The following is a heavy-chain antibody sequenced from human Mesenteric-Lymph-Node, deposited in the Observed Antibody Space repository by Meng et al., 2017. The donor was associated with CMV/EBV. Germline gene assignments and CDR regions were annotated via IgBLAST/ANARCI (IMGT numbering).Heavy chain of an antibody. J-gene: IGHJ6*02. CDR2: ISSSCSYM. Sequence: GESLKLSCAASGFTFSDYYMSWIRQAPGTGQEWVSAISSSCSYMYYGDTVKSRFTISRDNSRNFLSQHKNSLRPEDMAVYYCVRIAYNWNDHTRTKTYYYYGMDVWGQGTTVTVSS. CDR3: VRIAYNWNDHTRTKTYYYYGMDV. D-gene: IGHD1-20*01. CDR1: GFTFSDYY. V-gene: IGHV3-11*06.